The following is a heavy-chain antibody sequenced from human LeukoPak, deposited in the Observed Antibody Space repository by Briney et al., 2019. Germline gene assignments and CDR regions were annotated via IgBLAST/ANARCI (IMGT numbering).Heavy chain of an antibody. Sequence: SVTVSCKASVGTFSSYAISWVRRAPAPGLEGVGGFIPSFGTANYAQKFQGRVTITADESTSTAYMELSSLRSEDTAVYYCARALVVVAATYYYGMDVWGQGTTVTVSS. D-gene: IGHD2-15*01. CDR3: ARALVVVAATYYYGMDV. CDR1: VGTFSSYA. V-gene: IGHV1-69*13. CDR2: FIPSFGTA. J-gene: IGHJ6*02.